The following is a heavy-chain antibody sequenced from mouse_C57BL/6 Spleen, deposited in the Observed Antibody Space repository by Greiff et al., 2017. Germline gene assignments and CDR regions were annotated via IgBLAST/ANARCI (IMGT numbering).Heavy chain of an antibody. J-gene: IGHJ2*01. CDR1: GYTFTSYW. CDR2: IYPGSGST. V-gene: IGHV1-55*01. CDR3: AREEFELTGTYYFDY. D-gene: IGHD4-1*01. Sequence: QVHVKQPGAELVKPGASVKMSCKASGYTFTSYWITWVKQRPGQGLEWIGDIYPGSGSTNYNEKFKSKATLTVDTSSSTAYMQLSSLTSEDSAVYYCAREEFELTGTYYFDYWGQGTTLTVSS.